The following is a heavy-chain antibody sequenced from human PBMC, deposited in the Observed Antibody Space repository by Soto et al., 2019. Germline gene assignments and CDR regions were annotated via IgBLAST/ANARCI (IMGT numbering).Heavy chain of an antibody. V-gene: IGHV3-74*01. CDR2: INSDGSST. CDR1: GFTFSSYW. CDR3: ARVLIPPKYCSGGICYGYYYYYMDV. Sequence: EVQLVESGGGLVQPGGSLRLSCAASGFTFSSYWMHWVRQAPGKGLVWVSRINSDGSSTSYADSVKGRFTISRDNAKNTLYLQMNSLRAEDTAVYYCARVLIPPKYCSGGICYGYYYYYMDVWGKGTTVTVSS. D-gene: IGHD2-15*01. J-gene: IGHJ6*03.